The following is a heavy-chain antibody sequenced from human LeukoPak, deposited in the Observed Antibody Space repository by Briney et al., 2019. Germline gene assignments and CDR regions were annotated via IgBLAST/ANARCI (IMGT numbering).Heavy chain of an antibody. CDR1: GGTFSSYA. CDR3: ARGNQLLMNWFDP. J-gene: IGHJ5*02. D-gene: IGHD2-2*01. Sequence: GPSVKVSCKASGGTFSSYAISWVRQAPGQGLEWMGGIIPIFGTANYAQKFQGRVTITTDESTSTAYMQLSSLRSEDTAVYYCARGNQLLMNWFDPWGQGTLVTVSS. V-gene: IGHV1-69*05. CDR2: IIPIFGTA.